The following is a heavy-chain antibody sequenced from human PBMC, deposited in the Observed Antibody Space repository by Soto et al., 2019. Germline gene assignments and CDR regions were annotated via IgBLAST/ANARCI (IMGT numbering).Heavy chain of an antibody. V-gene: IGHV3-64*01. J-gene: IGHJ4*02. CDR1: GFTFSRYA. Sequence: EVQLVESGGDLVQPGGSLRLSCAASGFTFSRYAMHWVRQAPGKGLEYVSPISRNGGSTYYANSVKGRFTIYRDNSKNTLYLQMGSLRPDDTAVYYCARGGRGYEFDYWGQGTLVTVSS. CDR3: ARGGRGYEFDY. CDR2: ISRNGGST. D-gene: IGHD5-12*01.